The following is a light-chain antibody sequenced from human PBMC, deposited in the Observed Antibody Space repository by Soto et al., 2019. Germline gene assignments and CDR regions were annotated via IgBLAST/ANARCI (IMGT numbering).Light chain of an antibody. Sequence: EITMTQFPGILSASPGEGVTLSCRAAQDVTTNFDWYQQKRGQAPRLLIYDISSRATGVPARFSGSGSGTEFTLSISGLQSEDFAVYFCQQYNNWPFSFGQGTRLEIK. CDR2: DIS. J-gene: IGKJ5*01. CDR1: QDVTTN. V-gene: IGKV3-15*01. CDR3: QQYNNWPFS.